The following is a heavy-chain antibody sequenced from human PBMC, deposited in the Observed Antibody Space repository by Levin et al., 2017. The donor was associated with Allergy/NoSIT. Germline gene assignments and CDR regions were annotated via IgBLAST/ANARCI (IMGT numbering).Heavy chain of an antibody. D-gene: IGHD3-10*01. Sequence: NPSETLSLTCTVSGDSISSSSYYWGWIRQPPGKGLEWIGTIYFTGNTYYNPSHKSRVTVSVDTSKNQFSLKLSSVTAADTAVYYCARHKDYYGWGANWFDPWGQGTLVTVSS. J-gene: IGHJ5*02. V-gene: IGHV4-39*01. CDR3: ARHKDYYGWGANWFDP. CDR2: IYFTGNT. CDR1: GDSISSSSYY.